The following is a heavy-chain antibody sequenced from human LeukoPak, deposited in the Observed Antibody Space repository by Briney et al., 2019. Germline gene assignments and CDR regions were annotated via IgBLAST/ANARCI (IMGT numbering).Heavy chain of an antibody. Sequence: GGSLRLSCAASGFAFSSYSMNWVRQAPGKGLEWISYISSSSSTIYYADSVKGRFTISRDNSKNTLYLQMNSLRAEDTAVYYCAKGGGAAAGTTDFDYWGQGTLVTVSS. CDR2: ISSSSSTI. D-gene: IGHD6-13*01. V-gene: IGHV3-48*01. CDR1: GFAFSSYS. CDR3: AKGGGAAAGTTDFDY. J-gene: IGHJ4*02.